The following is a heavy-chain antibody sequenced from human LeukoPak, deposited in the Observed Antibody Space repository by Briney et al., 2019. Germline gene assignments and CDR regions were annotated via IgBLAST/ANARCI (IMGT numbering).Heavy chain of an antibody. CDR3: ARGGGGRGYYFDY. Sequence: ASVKVSCKASGYTFTSYGISWVRQAPGQRLEWMGWINAGNGNTKYSQEFQGRVTITRDTSASTAYMELSSLRSEDMAVYYCARGGGGRGYYFDYWGQGTLVTVSS. J-gene: IGHJ4*02. D-gene: IGHD2-15*01. V-gene: IGHV1-3*03. CDR1: GYTFTSYG. CDR2: INAGNGNT.